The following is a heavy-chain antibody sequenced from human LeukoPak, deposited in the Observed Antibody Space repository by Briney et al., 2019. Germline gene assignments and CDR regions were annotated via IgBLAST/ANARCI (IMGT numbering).Heavy chain of an antibody. D-gene: IGHD2-15*01. J-gene: IGHJ4*02. V-gene: IGHV3-21*01. CDR3: AREACSGGSCYSGY. CDR2: ISSSSSHI. CDR1: GFTFSSYS. Sequence: GGSLRLSCAASGFTFSSYSMNWVRQAPGKGLEWVSSISSSSSHIYYADSVKGRFTISRDNAKNSLYLQMNSLRAEDTAVYYCAREACSGGSCYSGYWGQGTLVTVSS.